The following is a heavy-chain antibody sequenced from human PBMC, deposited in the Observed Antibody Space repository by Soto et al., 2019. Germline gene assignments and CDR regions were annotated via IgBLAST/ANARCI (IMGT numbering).Heavy chain of an antibody. CDR3: ARGASSVTTFYFDL. V-gene: IGHV1-3*01. J-gene: IGHJ2*01. CDR1: GYTFTSYA. D-gene: IGHD4-17*01. CDR2: INPGNGNT. Sequence: GASVKVSCKASGYTFTSYAMHWVRQAPGQSLEWMGWINPGNGNTRHSQKFQGRVTITRDTSASTAYMELSSLRSEDTAVYYCARGASSVTTFYFDLWGRGTLVNVSS.